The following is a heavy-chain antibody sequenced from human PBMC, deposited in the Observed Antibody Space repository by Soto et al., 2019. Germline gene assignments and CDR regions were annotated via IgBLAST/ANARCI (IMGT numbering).Heavy chain of an antibody. CDR1: GYTFTSYA. V-gene: IGHV1-3*01. Sequence: QVQLVQSGAEVKKPGASVKVSCKASGYTFTSYAMHWVRQAPGQRLEWMGWINAGNGNTKYSQKFQGRVTITGDTSASTAYMELSSLRSEDTAVYYCARESYYDFWSGYSQPNWFDPWGQGTLVTVSS. CDR3: ARESYYDFWSGYSQPNWFDP. J-gene: IGHJ5*02. D-gene: IGHD3-3*01. CDR2: INAGNGNT.